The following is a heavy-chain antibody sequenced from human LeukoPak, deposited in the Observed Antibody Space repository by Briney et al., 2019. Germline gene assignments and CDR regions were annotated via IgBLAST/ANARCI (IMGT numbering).Heavy chain of an antibody. CDR3: ARDQPDYYDSSGYYLD. CDR2: ISSSGSTK. Sequence: GGSLRLSCAASGFSFSDYYMSWIRQAPGKGLEWVSYISSSGSTKYYADSVKGRFTISRDNAKNSLYLQMNSLRAEDTAVYYCARDQPDYYDSSGYYLDWGQGTLVTVSS. D-gene: IGHD3-22*01. J-gene: IGHJ4*02. CDR1: GFSFSDYY. V-gene: IGHV3-11*04.